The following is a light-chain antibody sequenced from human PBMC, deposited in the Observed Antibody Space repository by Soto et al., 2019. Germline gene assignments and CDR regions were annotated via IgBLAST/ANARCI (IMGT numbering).Light chain of an antibody. CDR1: SSDIGGYND. CDR2: EVT. V-gene: IGLV2-14*01. CDR3: CSYRSGSAPYYV. Sequence: QSVLTQPASVSGSPGQSITISCTGTSSDIGGYNDVSWYQQHPGKAPQVPIFEVTYRPYGISDRFSGSKSGNVASLTISGLQAEDEADYYCCSYRSGSAPYYVFGTGTKVTVL. J-gene: IGLJ1*01.